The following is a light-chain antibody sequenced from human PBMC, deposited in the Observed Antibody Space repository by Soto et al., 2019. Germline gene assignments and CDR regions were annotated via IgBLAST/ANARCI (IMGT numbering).Light chain of an antibody. CDR2: YDS. CDR1: NIGSKS. CDR3: QVWDSSSAYVL. J-gene: IGLJ2*01. V-gene: IGLV3-21*04. Sequence: SYELTQPPSVSVAPGKTARITCGGNNIGSKSVHWYQQKPRQAPVLVIYYDSDRPSGIPERFSGSNSGNTATLTISRVEAGDEADYYCQVWDSSSAYVLFGGGTKLTVL.